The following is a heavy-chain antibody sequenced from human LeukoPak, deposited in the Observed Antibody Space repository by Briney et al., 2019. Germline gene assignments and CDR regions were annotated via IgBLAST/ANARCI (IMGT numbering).Heavy chain of an antibody. D-gene: IGHD3-3*01. V-gene: IGHV1-69*05. CDR1: GYTFTSYG. CDR2: IIPIFGTA. CDR3: ARDNYDFWSGYSTGWFDP. Sequence: ASVKVSCKAPGYTFTSYGISWVRQAPGQGLEWMGGIIPIFGTANYAQKFQGRVTITTDESTSTAYMELSSLRSEDTAVYYCARDNYDFWSGYSTGWFDPWGQGTLVTVSS. J-gene: IGHJ5*02.